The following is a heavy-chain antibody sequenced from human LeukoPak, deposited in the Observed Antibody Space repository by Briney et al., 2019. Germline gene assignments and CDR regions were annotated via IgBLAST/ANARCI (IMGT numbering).Heavy chain of an antibody. CDR3: ARWGGLRFLEWHFDY. CDR2: ISAYNGNT. Sequence: GASVKVSCKASGYTSTSYGISWVRQAPGQGLEWMGWISAYNGNTNYAQKFQGRVTMTRNTSISTAYMELSSLRSEDTAVYYCARWGGLRFLEWHFDYWGQGTLVTVSS. V-gene: IGHV1-18*01. D-gene: IGHD3-3*01. J-gene: IGHJ4*02. CDR1: GYTSTSYG.